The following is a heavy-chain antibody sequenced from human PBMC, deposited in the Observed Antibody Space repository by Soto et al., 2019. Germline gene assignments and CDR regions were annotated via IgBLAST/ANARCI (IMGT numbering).Heavy chain of an antibody. Sequence: QLLASGPGLVKPSETLSLTCTVSGGSISSSSYYWGWIRQPPGKGLEWIGSIYYSGSTYYNPSLKSRVTISVDTSKNQFSLKLSSVTAADTAVYYCASSGTVTTLDYWGQGTLVTVSS. CDR1: GGSISSSSYY. CDR3: ASSGTVTTLDY. CDR2: IYYSGST. D-gene: IGHD4-17*01. J-gene: IGHJ4*02. V-gene: IGHV4-39*01.